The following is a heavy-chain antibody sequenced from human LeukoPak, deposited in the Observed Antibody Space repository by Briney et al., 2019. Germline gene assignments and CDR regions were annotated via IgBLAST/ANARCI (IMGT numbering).Heavy chain of an antibody. CDR2: SGSGGGT. CDR1: GITLSNYA. D-gene: IGHD3-22*01. J-gene: IGHJ4*02. V-gene: IGHV3-23*01. CDR3: AKRGVVIRVILVGFHKEAYYFDS. Sequence: GGSLRLSCAVSGITLSNYAMTWVRQAPGKGLEWVAGSGSGGGTNYADSVKGRFTISRDNSKNTLYLQMNNLRVDDTAVYFCAKRGVVIRVILVGFHKEAYYFDSWGQGALVTVSS.